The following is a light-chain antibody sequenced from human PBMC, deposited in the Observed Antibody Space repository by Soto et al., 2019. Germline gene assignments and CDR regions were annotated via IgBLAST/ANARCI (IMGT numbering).Light chain of an antibody. CDR3: LQDYSYPPWT. V-gene: IGKV1-6*01. J-gene: IGKJ1*01. Sequence: AIQMTQSPSSLSASVGDRVTITCRASQGIRNDLGWYQQKPGKAPKLLIYAASSLQSGVPSRFSGSGSDTDFTLTISSLQPEDFATYYCLQDYSYPPWTFGQGTKVEIK. CDR1: QGIRND. CDR2: AAS.